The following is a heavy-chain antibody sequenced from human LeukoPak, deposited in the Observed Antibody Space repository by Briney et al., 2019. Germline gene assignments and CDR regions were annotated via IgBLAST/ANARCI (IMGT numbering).Heavy chain of an antibody. Sequence: SETLPLTCAVYGGSFSGYYWSWIRQPPGKGLEWIGEINHSGSTNYNPSLKSRVTISVDTSKNQFSLKLSSVTAADTAVYYCARSEYSSSWYHDYWGQGTLVTVSS. V-gene: IGHV4-34*01. CDR3: ARSEYSSSWYHDY. CDR2: INHSGST. J-gene: IGHJ4*02. D-gene: IGHD6-13*01. CDR1: GGSFSGYY.